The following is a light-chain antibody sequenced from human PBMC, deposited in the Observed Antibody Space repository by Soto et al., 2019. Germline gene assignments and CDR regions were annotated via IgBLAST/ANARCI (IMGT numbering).Light chain of an antibody. CDR3: QHYDNYQWT. CDR1: QIISSW. J-gene: IGKJ1*01. CDR2: KAS. Sequence: DLQMTQSPSALSASVGDRVTITCRASQIISSWVAWYQQKPGKAPKFLIYKASTLESVVPSRFSGSGSGIEVTLTISSLQLDDCATYSFQHYDNYQWTFGQGTKVEIK. V-gene: IGKV1-5*03.